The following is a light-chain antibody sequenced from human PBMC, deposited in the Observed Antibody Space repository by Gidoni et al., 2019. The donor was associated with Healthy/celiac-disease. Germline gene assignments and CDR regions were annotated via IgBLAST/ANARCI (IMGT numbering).Light chain of an antibody. CDR2: GNS. CDR3: QSYDSSLSGGV. CDR1: SSNIGAGYD. V-gene: IGLV1-40*01. J-gene: IGLJ3*02. Sequence: QSVLTQPPSVSGAPGPRVTISCTGRSSNIGAGYDVHWYQQLPGTAPKLLIYGNSNRPSGVPDRFSGSKSGTSASLAITGLQAEDEADYYCQSYDSSLSGGVFGGGTKLTVL.